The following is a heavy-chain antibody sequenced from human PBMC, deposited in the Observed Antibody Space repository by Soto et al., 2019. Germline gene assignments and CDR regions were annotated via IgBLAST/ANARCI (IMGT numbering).Heavy chain of an antibody. CDR2: IYPGDSDT. Sequence: GESLKISCKGSGYSFPTFWIAWVRQMPGKSLEWMGVIYPGDSDTRYSPSFQGQVTISADKSISTAYLQWSSLKSSDTAMYYCARSGRNAYYHMDVWGQGTTVTVSS. CDR1: GYSFPTFW. J-gene: IGHJ6*02. CDR3: ARSGRNAYYHMDV. V-gene: IGHV5-51*01. D-gene: IGHD3-16*01.